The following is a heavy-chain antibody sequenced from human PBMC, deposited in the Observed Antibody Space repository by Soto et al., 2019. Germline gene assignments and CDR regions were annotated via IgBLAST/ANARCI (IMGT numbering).Heavy chain of an antibody. CDR3: ARDQQYSSGWYGSGDALDI. V-gene: IGHV1-18*01. CDR2: ISAYNGNT. Sequence: GASVKVSCKASGYTFTSYGISWVRQAPGQGLEWMGWISAYNGNTNYAQKLQGRVTMTTDTSTSTAYMELRSLRSDDTAVYYCARDQQYSSGWYGSGDALDIWGQGTMVTVSS. D-gene: IGHD6-19*01. J-gene: IGHJ3*02. CDR1: GYTFTSYG.